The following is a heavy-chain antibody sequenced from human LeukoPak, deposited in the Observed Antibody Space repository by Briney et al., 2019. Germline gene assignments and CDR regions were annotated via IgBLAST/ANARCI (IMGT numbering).Heavy chain of an antibody. CDR1: GFTFSSYA. V-gene: IGHV3-30*04. Sequence: PGGSLRLSCAASGFTFSSYAMHWVRQAPGEGLEWVAVISYDGSNKYYADSVKGRFTISRDNSKNTLYLQMNSLRAEDTAVYYCARDGPSWRGPVTAIGCWGQGTLVTVSS. CDR3: ARDGPSWRGPVTAIGC. J-gene: IGHJ4*02. CDR2: ISYDGSNK. D-gene: IGHD2-21*02.